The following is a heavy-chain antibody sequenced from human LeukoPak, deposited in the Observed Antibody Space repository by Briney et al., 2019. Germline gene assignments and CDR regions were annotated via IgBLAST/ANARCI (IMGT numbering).Heavy chain of an antibody. CDR2: IIPIFGTA. CDR3: ARPRDGGRDAFDI. J-gene: IGHJ3*02. CDR1: GGTFSSYA. Sequence: SVKVSCKASGGTFSSYAISWVRQAPGQGLEWMGGIIPIFGTANYTQKFQGRVTITADESTSTAYMELSSLRSEDTAVYYCARPRDGGRDAFDIWGQGTMVTVSS. V-gene: IGHV1-69*13. D-gene: IGHD4-23*01.